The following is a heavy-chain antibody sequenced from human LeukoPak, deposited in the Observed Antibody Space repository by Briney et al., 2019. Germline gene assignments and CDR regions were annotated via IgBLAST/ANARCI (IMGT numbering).Heavy chain of an antibody. V-gene: IGHV4-34*01. J-gene: IGHJ5*02. D-gene: IGHD1-26*01. CDR2: FSHTGSP. CDR3: ARHPSYPDGWFDP. Sequence: SETLSLTCAISGASFSGYSWTWIRQPPGKGLEWIGEFSHTGSPIYNPSLKSRVTISVDTSKNQFSLKLSSVTAADTAVYYCARHPSYPDGWFDPWGQGTLVTVSS. CDR1: GASFSGYS.